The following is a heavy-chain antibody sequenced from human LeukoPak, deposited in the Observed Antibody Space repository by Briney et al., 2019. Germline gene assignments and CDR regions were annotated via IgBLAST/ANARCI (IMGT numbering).Heavy chain of an antibody. CDR2: MYYRGST. J-gene: IGHJ6*03. CDR1: GGSISGRSYY. CDR3: ARLVLDYYYYMDV. V-gene: IGHV4-39*01. D-gene: IGHD3-3*01. Sequence: SETLSLTCTVSGGSISGRSYYWGWLRQPPGRGLEWIASMYYRGSTYYNPSLRSRVIISVDMSKNQFSLKLSSVTAADSAVYYCARLVLDYYYYMDVWGKGTTVTISS.